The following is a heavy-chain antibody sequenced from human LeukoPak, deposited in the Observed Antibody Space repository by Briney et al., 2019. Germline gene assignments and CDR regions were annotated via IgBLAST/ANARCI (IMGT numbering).Heavy chain of an antibody. J-gene: IGHJ6*03. V-gene: IGHV3-23*01. D-gene: IGHD1-7*01. CDR2: ISGGGVST. CDR1: GFTVSSNY. Sequence: GGSLRLSCAASGFTVSSNYMSWVRQAPGKGLEWVSVISGGGVSTYYADSVKGRFTISRDNSKTTLYLQMNSLRAEDTAIYYCAKYPYIHNWNYVYYMDVWGKGTTVTVSS. CDR3: AKYPYIHNWNYVYYMDV.